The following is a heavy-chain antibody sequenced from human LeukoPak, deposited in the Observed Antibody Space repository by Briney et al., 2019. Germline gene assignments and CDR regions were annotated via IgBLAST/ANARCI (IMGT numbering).Heavy chain of an antibody. CDR1: GYTFTGYY. D-gene: IGHD3-10*01. V-gene: IGHV1-2*02. CDR3: ARGGSGSPEDY. Sequence: ASVGVSCKASGYTFTGYYIHWVRQAPGQGLEWMGWINPNSGGTNYAQKFLGTVTMTRDTSISTAYMELSRLRSDDTAVYYCARGGSGSPEDYWGQGTLVTVSS. J-gene: IGHJ4*02. CDR2: INPNSGGT.